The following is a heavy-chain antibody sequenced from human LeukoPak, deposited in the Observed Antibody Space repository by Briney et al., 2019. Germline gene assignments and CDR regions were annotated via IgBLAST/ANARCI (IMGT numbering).Heavy chain of an antibody. J-gene: IGHJ3*02. D-gene: IGHD4-23*01. CDR2: IYYSGTT. CDR3: ARILGATGGAFDI. Sequence: SETLPLTCTVSGGSISNDYWSWIRQPPGKGLESIGYIYYSGTTYYNPSLKSRVTMSVDMSKNQFSLKLSSVTAADTAVYYCARILGATGGAFDIWGQGTMVTVSS. CDR1: GGSISNDY. V-gene: IGHV4-59*01.